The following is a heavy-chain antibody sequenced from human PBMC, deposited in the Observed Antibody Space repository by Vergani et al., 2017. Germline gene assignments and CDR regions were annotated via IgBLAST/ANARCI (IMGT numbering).Heavy chain of an antibody. V-gene: IGHV3-9*01. CDR2: ISWNSGSI. Sequence: EVQLVESGGGLVKPGGSLRLSCAASGFTFDDYAMHWVRQAPGKGLEWVSGISWNSGSIGYADSVKGRFTISRDNAKNSLYLQMNSLRAEDTALYYCAKGLHYYDSSGLDYWGQGTLVTVSS. CDR1: GFTFDDYA. D-gene: IGHD3-22*01. J-gene: IGHJ4*02. CDR3: AKGLHYYDSSGLDY.